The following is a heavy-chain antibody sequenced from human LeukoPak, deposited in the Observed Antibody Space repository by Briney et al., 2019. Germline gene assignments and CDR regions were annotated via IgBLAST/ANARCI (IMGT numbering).Heavy chain of an antibody. J-gene: IGHJ4*02. D-gene: IGHD6-19*01. CDR3: ARSIAVAGTSYYFDY. V-gene: IGHV1-69*05. Sequence: SVKVSCKASGGTFSSYAISWVRQAPGQGLEWMGGIIPIFGTANYAQKFQGRVTITTDESTSTAYMELSSLRSEDTAVYYCARSIAVAGTSYYFDYWGQGTLVNVSS. CDR2: IIPIFGTA. CDR1: GGTFSSYA.